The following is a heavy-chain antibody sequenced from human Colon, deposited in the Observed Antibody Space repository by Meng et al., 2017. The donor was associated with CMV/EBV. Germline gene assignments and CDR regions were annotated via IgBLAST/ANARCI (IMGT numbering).Heavy chain of an antibody. CDR1: GFTFSRHS. CDR3: AKGGLYYFDY. Sequence: GGSLRLSCAASGFTFSRHSMNWVRQAPGKGLEWVAAISGTGDRTYYADSVRVRFTISRDNSKNALSLQMDDLRAEDTAVYYCAKGGLYYFDYWGQGTMVTVSS. CDR2: ISGTGDRT. J-gene: IGHJ4*02. D-gene: IGHD2/OR15-2a*01. V-gene: IGHV3-23*01.